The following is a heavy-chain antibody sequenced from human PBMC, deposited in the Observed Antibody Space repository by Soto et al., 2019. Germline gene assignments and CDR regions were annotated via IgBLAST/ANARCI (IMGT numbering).Heavy chain of an antibody. CDR2: INHSGST. V-gene: IGHV4-34*01. J-gene: IGHJ6*02. D-gene: IGHD2-2*02. CDR3: ARFRNIVVVPAAIGGMDV. Sequence: LETLPLTCAVYGGSFSGYYWSWIRQPPGKGLEWIGEINHSGSTNYNPSLKSRVTISVDTSENKFSLKLSSVTAADTAVYYCARFRNIVVVPAAIGGMDVWGQGTTVTVSS. CDR1: GGSFSGYY.